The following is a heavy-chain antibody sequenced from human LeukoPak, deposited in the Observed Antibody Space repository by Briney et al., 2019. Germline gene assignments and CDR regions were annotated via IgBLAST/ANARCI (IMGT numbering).Heavy chain of an antibody. D-gene: IGHD5-12*01. CDR1: GFTFSSYG. J-gene: IGHJ4*02. CDR3: ARDGYSGYDGANY. Sequence: GGSLRLSCAASGFTFSSYGMHWVRQAPGKGLEWVAVIWYDGSNKYYADSVKGRSTISRDNSKNTLYLQMNSLRAEDTAVYYCARDGYSGYDGANYWGQGTLVTVSS. V-gene: IGHV3-33*01. CDR2: IWYDGSNK.